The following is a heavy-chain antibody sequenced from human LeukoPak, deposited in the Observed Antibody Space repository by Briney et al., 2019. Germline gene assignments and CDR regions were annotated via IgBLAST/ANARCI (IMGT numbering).Heavy chain of an antibody. CDR1: GFTFSDYW. Sequence: PGGSLRLSCAASGFTFSDYWMHWVRQAPRKGLVWVSRIDSYGTDTDYADSVKGRFTVSRDNAKNTLYLQMNSLRAEDTAMYYCVRDNGGVDYWGQGTLVTVSS. V-gene: IGHV3-74*01. J-gene: IGHJ4*01. CDR2: IDSYGTDT. CDR3: VRDNGGVDY. D-gene: IGHD2-8*01.